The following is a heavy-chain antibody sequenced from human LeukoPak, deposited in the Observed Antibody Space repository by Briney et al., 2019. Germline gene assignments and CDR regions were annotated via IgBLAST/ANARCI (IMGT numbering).Heavy chain of an antibody. CDR2: KYYSGAT. CDR1: GGSLTNYY. CDR3: AREAVPNYMDV. J-gene: IGHJ6*03. Sequence: SDTLSLTCTVSGGSLTNYYWSWIRQPPGKGLEWMGFKYYSGATNYSPSLKSRVTISLDASKNQFSLKLSSVTAADTAVYYCAREAVPNYMDVWGTGTTVTVSS. D-gene: IGHD2-2*01. V-gene: IGHV4-59*07.